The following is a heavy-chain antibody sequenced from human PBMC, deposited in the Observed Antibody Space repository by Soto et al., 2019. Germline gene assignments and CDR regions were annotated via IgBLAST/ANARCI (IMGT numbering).Heavy chain of an antibody. J-gene: IGHJ4*02. CDR3: ARQGPSGYFAF. Sequence: SVILSHTSPVSGGTISSYYWSWIRQHAGKGLEWIGRIYTRGSTNYNPSLKSRVTLSEDTSKNHFSLKLGSVTAADSAVYYCARQGPSGYFAFRGQGTLVTVS. D-gene: IGHD7-27*01. V-gene: IGHV4-4*07. CDR2: IYTRGST. CDR1: GGTISSYY.